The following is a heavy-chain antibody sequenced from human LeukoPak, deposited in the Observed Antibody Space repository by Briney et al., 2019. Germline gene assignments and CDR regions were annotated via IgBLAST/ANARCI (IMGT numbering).Heavy chain of an antibody. CDR3: ARGSSGSTVAVWGE. J-gene: IGHJ4*02. D-gene: IGHD6-19*01. CDR2: TYYRSKWYT. Sequence: SQTLSLTCAISGDSVSSNSAAWNWIRQSPSRGLEWLGRTYYRSKWYTDYALSVKRRIIINPDTSKNQFSLQLNSVAPEDTAVYYCARGSSGSTVAVWGEWGQGTLVTVSS. V-gene: IGHV6-1*01. CDR1: GDSVSSNSAA.